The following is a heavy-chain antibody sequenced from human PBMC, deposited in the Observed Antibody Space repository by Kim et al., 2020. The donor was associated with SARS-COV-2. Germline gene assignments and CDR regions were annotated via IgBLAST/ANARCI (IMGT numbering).Heavy chain of an antibody. D-gene: IGHD1-1*01. CDR1: GYTFTSYA. J-gene: IGHJ4*02. CDR2: INVVYGNT. V-gene: IGHV1-3*01. Sequence: ASVKVSCKASGYTFTSYAMHWVRQAPGQGLEWMGWINVVYGNTKYLQKFQGRVTITRDTSASTAYIELSSLRSEDTAVYYCARDGTTRNGGYYFDYWGQG. CDR3: ARDGTTRNGGYYFDY.